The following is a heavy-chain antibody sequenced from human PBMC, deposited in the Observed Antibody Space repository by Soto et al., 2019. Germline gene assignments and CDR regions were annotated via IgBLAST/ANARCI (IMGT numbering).Heavy chain of an antibody. J-gene: IGHJ6*02. V-gene: IGHV3-30*18. Sequence: ESGGGVVPPGRSLRLSCAASGFTFSSYGMHWVRQAPGKGLEWVAVISYDGSNKYYADSVKGRFTISRDNSKNTLYLQMNSLRAEDTAVYYCAKGAGYGMDVWDQGTTVTVSS. CDR1: GFTFSSYG. CDR3: AKGAGYGMDV. CDR2: ISYDGSNK.